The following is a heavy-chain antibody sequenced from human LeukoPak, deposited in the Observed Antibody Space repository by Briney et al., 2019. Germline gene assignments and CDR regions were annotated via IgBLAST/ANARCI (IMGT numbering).Heavy chain of an antibody. Sequence: RQPPGXGLEWIGYIYYSGSTNYNPSLKSRVTISVDTSKNQFSLKLSSVTAADTAVYYCASSGYSGWFDPWGQGTLVTVSS. V-gene: IGHV4-59*01. J-gene: IGHJ5*02. CDR3: ASSGYSGWFDP. D-gene: IGHD3-22*01. CDR2: IYYSGST.